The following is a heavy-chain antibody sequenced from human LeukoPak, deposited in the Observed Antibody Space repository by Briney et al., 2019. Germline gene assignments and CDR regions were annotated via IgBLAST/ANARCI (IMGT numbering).Heavy chain of an antibody. CDR1: GGSISSYY. CDR2: IYYSGST. J-gene: IGHJ4*02. Sequence: SETLSLTCTVSGGSISSYYWSWIRQPPGKGLEWIGYIYYSGSTNYNPSLKSRVTISVDTSKNQFSLKLSSVTAADTAVYYCARWSGYGGIDYWGQETLVTVSS. V-gene: IGHV4-59*08. D-gene: IGHD4-23*01. CDR3: ARWSGYGGIDY.